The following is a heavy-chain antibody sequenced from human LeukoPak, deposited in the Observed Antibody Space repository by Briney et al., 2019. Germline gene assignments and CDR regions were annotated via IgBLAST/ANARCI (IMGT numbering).Heavy chain of an antibody. D-gene: IGHD3-10*01. J-gene: IGHJ4*02. CDR3: AKHGSGSYYYFDY. CDR1: GFTFSSYA. CDR2: ISGSGGST. Sequence: PGGSLRLSCAASGFTFSSYAMSWVRQTPGKGLEWVSAISGSGGSTYYADSVKGRFTISRDNSKNTLYLQMNSLRAEDTAVYYCAKHGSGSYYYFDYWGQGTLVTVSS. V-gene: IGHV3-23*01.